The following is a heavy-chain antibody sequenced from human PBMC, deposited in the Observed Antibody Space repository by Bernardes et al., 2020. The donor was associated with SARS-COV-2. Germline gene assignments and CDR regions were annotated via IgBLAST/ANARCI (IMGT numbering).Heavy chain of an antibody. CDR3: ARDFDGY. D-gene: IGHD2-8*01. CDR2: INQDASEK. V-gene: IGHV3-7*01. Sequence: GGSLRLSCATSGFTFTTYSMTWVRKAPGKGLEWVATINQDASEKNYVDSVKGRFTISRDNAKNSLSLQMNSLRAEDTAVYYCARDFDGYWGQGTLVTVSS. J-gene: IGHJ4*02. CDR1: GFTFTTYS.